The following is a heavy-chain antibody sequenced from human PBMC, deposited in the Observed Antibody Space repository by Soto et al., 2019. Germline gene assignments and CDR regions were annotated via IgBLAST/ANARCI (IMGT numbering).Heavy chain of an antibody. CDR1: GGTFRNYV. Sequence: GASVKVSCKASGGTFRNYVISWVRQAPGQGLEWMGGVIPIFGTSHYAQKFQGRATIIADESTNTAYMDVSSLRSEDTAVYYCARSSMGVPGARGYYLDLWGQGTPVTVSS. D-gene: IGHD6-19*01. CDR3: ARSSMGVPGARGYYLDL. J-gene: IGHJ4*02. V-gene: IGHV1-69*13. CDR2: VIPIFGTS.